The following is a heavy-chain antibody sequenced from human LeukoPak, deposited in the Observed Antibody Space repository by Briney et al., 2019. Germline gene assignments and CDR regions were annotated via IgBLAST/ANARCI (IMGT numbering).Heavy chain of an antibody. CDR1: GGTFSSYA. V-gene: IGHV1-69*13. CDR2: IIPIFGTA. CDR3: AKAYSYGRGYYFDY. D-gene: IGHD5-18*01. Sequence: SVKVSCKASGGTFSSYAISWVRQAPGQGREWMGGIIPIFGTANYAQKFQGRVTITADESTSTAYMELSSLRSEDTALYYCAKAYSYGRGYYFDYWGQGTLVTVSS. J-gene: IGHJ4*02.